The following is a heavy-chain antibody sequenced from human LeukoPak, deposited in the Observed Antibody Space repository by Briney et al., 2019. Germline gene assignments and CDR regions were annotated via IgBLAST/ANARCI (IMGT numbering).Heavy chain of an antibody. V-gene: IGHV4-59*01. Sequence: PSETLSLTCTVSGGSISSYYWSWIRQPPGKGLEWIGYIYYSGSTNYNPSLKSRVTISADMSRRQFSLKLTSVTAVDTAVYYCASRPPQRGEYLPYFDYWGQGILVTVSS. J-gene: IGHJ4*02. CDR2: IYYSGST. CDR1: GGSISSYY. CDR3: ASRPPQRGEYLPYFDY. D-gene: IGHD4-17*01.